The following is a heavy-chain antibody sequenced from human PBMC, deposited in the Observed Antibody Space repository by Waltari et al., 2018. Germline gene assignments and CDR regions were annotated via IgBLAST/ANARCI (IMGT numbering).Heavy chain of an antibody. V-gene: IGHV1-69*08. Sequence: QVQLVQSGAEVKKPGSSVKVSCKASGGTFSSYAISWVRQAPGQGLEWMGRIIPIFGTANYAQKFQGRVTIAADKSTSTAYMELSSLRSEDTAVYYCASPPEGWLKRDAFDIWGQGTMVTVSS. J-gene: IGHJ3*02. CDR2: IIPIFGTA. CDR1: GGTFSSYA. CDR3: ASPPEGWLKRDAFDI. D-gene: IGHD3-22*01.